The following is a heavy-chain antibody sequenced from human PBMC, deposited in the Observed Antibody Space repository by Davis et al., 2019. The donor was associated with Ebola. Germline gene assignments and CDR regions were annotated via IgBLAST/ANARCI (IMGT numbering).Heavy chain of an antibody. CDR2: IYPGDSDT. CDR1: GYSFTSYW. D-gene: IGHD2-8*02. CDR3: ASLRRTITGMDDAFDI. V-gene: IGHV5-51*01. J-gene: IGHJ3*02. Sequence: PGGSLRLSCKGSGYSFTSYWIGWVRQMPGKGLEWMGIIYPGDSDTRYSPSFRGQVTISADKSIKTAFLQWSSLKASDTALYYCASLRRTITGMDDAFDIWGQGTMVTVSS.